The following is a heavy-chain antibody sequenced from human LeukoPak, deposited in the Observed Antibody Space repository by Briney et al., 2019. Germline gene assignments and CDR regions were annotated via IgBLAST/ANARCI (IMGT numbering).Heavy chain of an antibody. CDR3: ASTRQRYYDFWSGYHSAAFDI. Sequence: GESLKISCKGSGYSFTTYWIGWVRQMPGKGLEWMGIIYPGDSDTRYSPSFQGQVTIPADKSISTAYLQWSSLKASDTAMYYCASTRQRYYDFWSGYHSAAFDIWGQGTMVTVSS. D-gene: IGHD3-3*01. V-gene: IGHV5-51*01. CDR1: GYSFTTYW. J-gene: IGHJ3*02. CDR2: IYPGDSDT.